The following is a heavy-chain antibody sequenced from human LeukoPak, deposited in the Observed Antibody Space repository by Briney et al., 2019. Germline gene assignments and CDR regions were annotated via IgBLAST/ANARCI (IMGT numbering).Heavy chain of an antibody. D-gene: IGHD2-2*01. CDR2: IYHSGST. J-gene: IGHJ3*02. CDR1: GGSISSSNW. CDR3: ARHWVVPAALPFDI. V-gene: IGHV4-4*02. Sequence: SGTLSLTCAVSGGSISSSNWWSWVRQPPGKGLEWIGEIYHSGSTNYNPSLKSRVTISVDTSKNQFSLKLSSVTAADTAVYYCARHWVVPAALPFDIWGQGTMVTVSS.